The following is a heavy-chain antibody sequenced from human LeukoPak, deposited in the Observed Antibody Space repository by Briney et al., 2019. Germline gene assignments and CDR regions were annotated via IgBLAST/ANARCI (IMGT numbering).Heavy chain of an antibody. CDR3: ARRGDGGRSFDY. CDR2: IYSSGST. D-gene: IGHD2-15*01. J-gene: IGHJ4*02. Sequence: GGSLRLSCAASVFNVSNNYMTWVRQAPGKGLEWVSLIYSSGSTYYADSVKGRFTISRDNSKNTLYLQVNSLRAEDTAVYYCARRGDGGRSFDYWGQGTLVTVSS. CDR1: VFNVSNNY. V-gene: IGHV3-53*01.